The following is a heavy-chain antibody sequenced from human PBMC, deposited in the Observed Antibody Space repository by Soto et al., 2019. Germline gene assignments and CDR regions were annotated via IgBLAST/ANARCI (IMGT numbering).Heavy chain of an antibody. D-gene: IGHD6-19*01. Sequence: QVQLLESGGGVVQPGRSLRLSCATSRFNFGVFAMYWVRQAPRKGLEWVAGISYEGSSEYYPDSVKGRFTISRDNSKNTLYLQINSLRAEDTSMYYCAREGVAVAGDYWGQGTLVIVSS. V-gene: IGHV3-30-3*01. J-gene: IGHJ4*02. CDR1: RFNFGVFA. CDR3: AREGVAVAGDY. CDR2: ISYEGSSE.